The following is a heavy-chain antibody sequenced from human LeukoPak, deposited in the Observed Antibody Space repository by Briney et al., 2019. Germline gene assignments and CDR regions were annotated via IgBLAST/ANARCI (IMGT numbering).Heavy chain of an antibody. CDR2: IYSGGST. CDR3: ARLGYCSSTSCYMAPGFDY. V-gene: IGHV3-53*01. Sequence: PGGSLRLSCAASGFTVSSNYMSWVRQAPGKGLEWVSVIYSGGSTYYADSVKGRFTISRDNSKNTLYLQMNSLRAEDTALYYCARLGYCSSTSCYMAPGFDYWGQGTLVTVSS. CDR1: GFTVSSNY. J-gene: IGHJ4*02. D-gene: IGHD2-2*02.